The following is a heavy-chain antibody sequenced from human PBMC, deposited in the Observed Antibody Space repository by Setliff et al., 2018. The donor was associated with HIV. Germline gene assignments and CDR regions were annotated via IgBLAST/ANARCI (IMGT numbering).Heavy chain of an antibody. Sequence: GGSLRLSCAASGFTFSSYEMNWVRQAPGRGLEWVSLIYSGGSSTYYADSVKGRFTMSRDNSKNTLYLQMNSLGAEDTAVYYCAKGPYYDILTGHCLFSYYFDYWGQGTLVTVSS. CDR2: IYSGGSST. J-gene: IGHJ4*02. CDR1: GFTFSSYE. V-gene: IGHV3-23*03. D-gene: IGHD3-9*01. CDR3: AKGPYYDILTGHCLFSYYFDY.